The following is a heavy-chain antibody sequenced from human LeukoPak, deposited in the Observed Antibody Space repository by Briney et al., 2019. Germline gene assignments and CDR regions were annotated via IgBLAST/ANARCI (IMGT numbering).Heavy chain of an antibody. Sequence: ASVKVSCKASGYTFTSYAMHWVRQAPGQGLEWMGWITPSGGTNYPQKFQGRVAITRDTSISTAYMDLSRLTPDDTAVYYCARDRYGDGFAHFDYWGQGALVTVSS. V-gene: IGHV1-2*02. CDR2: ITPSGGT. CDR3: ARDRYGDGFAHFDY. CDR1: GYTFTSYA. D-gene: IGHD5-24*01. J-gene: IGHJ4*02.